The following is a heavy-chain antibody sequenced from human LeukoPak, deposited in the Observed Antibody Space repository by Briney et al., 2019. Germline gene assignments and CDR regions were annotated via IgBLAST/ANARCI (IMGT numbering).Heavy chain of an antibody. CDR3: ARAPYFYHGSGSYLDKKKYYYYYYGMDV. Sequence: PSETLSLTCAVYGGSFSGYYWSWIRQPPGKGLEWIGEINHSGSTGYNPSLKSRVTISVDTSKNQFSLKLSSVTAADTAVYYCARAPYFYHGSGSYLDKKKYYYYYYGMDVWGQGTTVTVSS. CDR2: INHSGST. J-gene: IGHJ6*02. V-gene: IGHV4-34*01. CDR1: GGSFSGYY. D-gene: IGHD3-10*01.